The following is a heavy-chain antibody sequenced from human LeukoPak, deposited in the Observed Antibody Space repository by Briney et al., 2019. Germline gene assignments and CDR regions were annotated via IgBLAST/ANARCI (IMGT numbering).Heavy chain of an antibody. CDR3: ARAVRWGDAFDI. CDR1: GFTFSSYS. Sequence: PGGSLRLSCAASGFTFSSYSMNWVRQAPGKGLEWVSSISSSSSYIYYADSVKGRFTISRDNAKNSLYLQMNSLRAEDTAVYYCARAVRWGDAFDIWGQGTMVTVSS. CDR2: ISSSSSYI. J-gene: IGHJ3*02. D-gene: IGHD4-23*01. V-gene: IGHV3-21*01.